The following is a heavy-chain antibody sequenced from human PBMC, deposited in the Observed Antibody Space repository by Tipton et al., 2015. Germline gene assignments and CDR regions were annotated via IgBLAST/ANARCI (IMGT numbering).Heavy chain of an antibody. CDR2: IHYSGST. Sequence: SLRLSCAVSGDSISSHNWWTWVRQPPGKGLEWIGEIHYSGSTRYNPSLKSRVTISVDKSKNQISLNLSSVTAADTAVYYCARESLGNPGYSTSWYLEYWGQGTLVTVSS. CDR3: ARESLGNPGYSTSWYLEY. CDR1: GDSISSHNW. V-gene: IGHV4-4*02. D-gene: IGHD6-13*01. J-gene: IGHJ4*02.